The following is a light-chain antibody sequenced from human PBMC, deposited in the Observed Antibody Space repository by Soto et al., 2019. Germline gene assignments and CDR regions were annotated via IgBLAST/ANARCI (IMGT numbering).Light chain of an antibody. CDR3: QQYGSSPIT. V-gene: IGKV1-5*01. CDR1: QSISSW. CDR2: DAS. Sequence: IQMTQSPSTLSASVGDRVTITCRASQSISSWLAWYQHKPGKAPKLLIYDASNLETRVPSRFSGSGSGTDFTLTISRLEPEDFAVYYCQQYGSSPITFGQGTRLEIK. J-gene: IGKJ5*01.